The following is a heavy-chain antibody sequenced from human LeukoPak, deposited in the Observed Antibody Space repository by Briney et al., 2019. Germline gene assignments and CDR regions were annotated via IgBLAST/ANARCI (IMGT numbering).Heavy chain of an antibody. D-gene: IGHD1-26*01. Sequence: GGSLRLSCAASGFTFSDHYIDWVRQAPGKGLEWVGRSRPKANDYTTDFAASVRGRFTISRDDSKNLLYLQMNSLKSEDTAVYYCTRVLSIVGATIIDYWGQGTLVTVSS. CDR2: SRPKANDYTT. J-gene: IGHJ4*02. CDR1: GFTFSDHY. CDR3: TRVLSIVGATIIDY. V-gene: IGHV3-72*01.